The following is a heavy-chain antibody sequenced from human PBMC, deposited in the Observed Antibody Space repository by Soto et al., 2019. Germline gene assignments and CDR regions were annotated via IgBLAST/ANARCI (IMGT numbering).Heavy chain of an antibody. V-gene: IGHV3-13*05. CDR2: IGAARDP. CDR3: ARAYSGRLQRRADYYYAFDV. J-gene: IGHJ6*02. Sequence: EVQLVESGGGSVQPGGSLRLSCTASGFTFSDYDMHWVRQGSGKGLEWVSTIGAARDPYYTGTVKGRFTISRENARNYMLLQRTRVTVGDTAVYYCARAYSGRLQRRADYYYAFDVWGQGTMVTVSS. D-gene: IGHD1-1*01. CDR1: GFTFSDYD.